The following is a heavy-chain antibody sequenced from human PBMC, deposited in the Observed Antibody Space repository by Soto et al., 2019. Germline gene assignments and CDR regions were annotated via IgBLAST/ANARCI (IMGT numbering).Heavy chain of an antibody. Sequence: SETLSLTCAVYGGSFSGYYWSWIRQPPGKGLEWIGEINHSGSTNYNPSLKSRVTISVDTSKNQFSLKLSSVTAADTAVYYCARRYSNYLLASHFDYWGQGTLVTVSS. V-gene: IGHV4-34*01. CDR2: INHSGST. J-gene: IGHJ4*02. CDR3: ARRYSNYLLASHFDY. D-gene: IGHD4-4*01. CDR1: GGSFSGYY.